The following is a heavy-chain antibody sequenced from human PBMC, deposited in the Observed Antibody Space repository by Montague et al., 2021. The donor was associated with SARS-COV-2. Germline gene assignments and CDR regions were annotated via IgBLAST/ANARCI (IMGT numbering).Heavy chain of an antibody. CDR2: IDDSGTT. Sequence: SETLSLTCSVSGGSLSTYYWSWIRQPPGKGLEWIGYIDDSGTTRYNPSLRSRATISLDLSKTQFSLDLNSVTAADTAVYYCARTPYNHYGLDVWGQGTTVTVSS. V-gene: IGHV4-59*08. CDR3: ARTPYNHYGLDV. D-gene: IGHD2-15*01. CDR1: GGSLSTYY. J-gene: IGHJ6*02.